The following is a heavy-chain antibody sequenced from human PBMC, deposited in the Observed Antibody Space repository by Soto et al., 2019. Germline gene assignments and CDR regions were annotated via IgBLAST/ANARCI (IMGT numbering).Heavy chain of an antibody. D-gene: IGHD6-19*01. J-gene: IGHJ6*02. CDR3: ASSIAVAGTTYYYYYGMDV. V-gene: IGHV1-3*01. Sequence: ASVKVSCKASGYTFTSYAMHWVRQAPGQRLEWMGWINAGNGNTKYSQKFQGRVTITRDTSANTAYMELSSLRSEDTAVYYCASSIAVAGTTYYYYYGMDVWGQGTTVTVSS. CDR2: INAGNGNT. CDR1: GYTFTSYA.